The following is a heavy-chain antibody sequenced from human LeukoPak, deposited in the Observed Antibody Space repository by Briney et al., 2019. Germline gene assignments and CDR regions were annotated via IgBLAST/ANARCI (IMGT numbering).Heavy chain of an antibody. D-gene: IGHD6-13*01. J-gene: IGHJ4*02. V-gene: IGHV3-7*01. CDR1: GFTFSSYW. Sequence: GGSLRLSCTVSGFTFSSYWMSWVRQAPGKGLEWVANIEQDGSEKWYVDSVKGRFTISRDNSKNTLYLQMNSLRAEDTAVYYCAKDFPSVAAAANEDYWGQGTLVTVSS. CDR3: AKDFPSVAAAANEDY. CDR2: IEQDGSEK.